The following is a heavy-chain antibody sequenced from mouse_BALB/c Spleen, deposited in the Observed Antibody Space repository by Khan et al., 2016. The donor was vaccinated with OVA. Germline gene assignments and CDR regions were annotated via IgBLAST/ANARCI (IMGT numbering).Heavy chain of an antibody. CDR1: GDSITSGF. CDR3: ARDYGSWAMDY. V-gene: IGHV3-8*02. J-gene: IGHJ4*01. D-gene: IGHD1-1*01. CDR2: ITYSGNI. Sequence: EVQLVESGPSLVKPSQTLSLSCSVTGDSITSGFWNWIRKFPGNKFEYLGYITYSGNIYYNPSLKSRISITRDTSKSQYYLQLNSVTTEDTATYYCARDYGSWAMDYWGQGTSVTVSS.